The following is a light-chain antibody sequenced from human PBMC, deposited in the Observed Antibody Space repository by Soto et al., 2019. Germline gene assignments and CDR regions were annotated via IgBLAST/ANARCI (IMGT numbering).Light chain of an antibody. Sequence: QSALTQPASVSGSPGQSITISCTGTSSDVGGYNYVSWYQQHPDKAPKRMIYDVSNRPSGVSNRFSGSKSGNTAYLTISALQAEDETDYYCCSYTSHNTYVCGTGTPVTVL. J-gene: IGLJ1*01. CDR2: DVS. CDR3: CSYTSHNTYV. V-gene: IGLV2-14*01. CDR1: SSDVGGYNY.